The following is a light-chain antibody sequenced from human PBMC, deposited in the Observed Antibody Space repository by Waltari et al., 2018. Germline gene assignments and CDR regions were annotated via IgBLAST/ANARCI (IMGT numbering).Light chain of an antibody. CDR1: SRYVGGHDY. CDR2: DVN. Sequence: QSALTQPASVSGSPGQSITISCPGASRYVGGHDYVPWYHKHPGKAPKLIIYDVNSRPSGVSNRFSGSKSGNTASLTISGLQAEDEADYYCSSYTTTDIPYVFGTGTRVTVL. CDR3: SSYTTTDIPYV. V-gene: IGLV2-14*03. J-gene: IGLJ1*01.